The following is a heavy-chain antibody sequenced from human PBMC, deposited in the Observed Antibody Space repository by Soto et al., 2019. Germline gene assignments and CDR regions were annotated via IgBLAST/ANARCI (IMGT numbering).Heavy chain of an antibody. D-gene: IGHD6-13*01. CDR3: ARDPNLSTWRNIDL. CDR1: GYTCTNFG. J-gene: IGHJ5*02. V-gene: IGHV1-18*01. Sequence: QVQLVQSGPDVKKPGASVKVSCKASGYTCTNFGISWVRQAPGQGLEWVGWINTFHGNRDYAQKFLGRVTMTTDTYTSTSYMELRSLTSDDTAVYYCARDPNLSTWRNIDLWGQGTLVTVSS. CDR2: INTFHGNR.